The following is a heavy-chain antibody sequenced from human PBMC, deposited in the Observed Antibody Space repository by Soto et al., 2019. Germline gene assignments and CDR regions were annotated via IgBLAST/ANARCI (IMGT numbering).Heavy chain of an antibody. J-gene: IGHJ6*02. CDR1: GFTFSSYG. CDR3: AKGRSYSSGWYNYYYYGMDV. Sequence: LSCAASGFTFSSYGMHWVRQAPGKGLEWVAVISYDGSNKYYADSVKGRFTISRDNSKNTLYLQMNSLRAEDTAVYYCAKGRSYSSGWYNYYYYGMDVWGQGTTVTVSS. D-gene: IGHD6-19*01. CDR2: ISYDGSNK. V-gene: IGHV3-30*18.